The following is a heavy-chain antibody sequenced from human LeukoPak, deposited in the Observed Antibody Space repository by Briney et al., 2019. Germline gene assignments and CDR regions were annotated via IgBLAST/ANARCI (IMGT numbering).Heavy chain of an antibody. CDR2: IKSKTDGGTT. Sequence: GGSLRLSCAASGFTFSNAWMSWVRQAPGKGLEWVGRIKSKTDGGTTDYAAPVKGRFTISRDDSKNTLYLQMNSLRAEDTAVYCCAKDQYDYVWGSYRSDFDYWGQGTLVTVSS. D-gene: IGHD3-16*02. CDR3: AKDQYDYVWGSYRSDFDY. V-gene: IGHV3-15*01. J-gene: IGHJ4*02. CDR1: GFTFSNAW.